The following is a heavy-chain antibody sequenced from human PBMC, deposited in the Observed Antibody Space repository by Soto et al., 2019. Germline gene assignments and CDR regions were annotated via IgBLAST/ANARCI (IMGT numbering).Heavy chain of an antibody. Sequence: SETLSLTCTVSGGSISSYYWSWIRQPPGKGLEWIGYIYYSGSTDYDPSLKSRVTISVDTSKNQFSLKLSSVTAADTAVYYCARHTPAISISDHWGQGTLVTVSS. D-gene: IGHD2-15*01. CDR1: GGSISSYY. J-gene: IGHJ4*02. CDR3: ARHTPAISISDH. CDR2: IYYSGST. V-gene: IGHV4-59*08.